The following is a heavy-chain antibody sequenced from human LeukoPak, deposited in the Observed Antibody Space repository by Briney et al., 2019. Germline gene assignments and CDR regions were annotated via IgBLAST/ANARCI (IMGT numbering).Heavy chain of an antibody. V-gene: IGHV1-2*04. CDR3: ARAGPYYYDRRGAFDI. CDR2: INPSSGGT. D-gene: IGHD3-22*01. J-gene: IGHJ3*02. Sequence: ASVKVSCKASGYTFTGYYMHWVRQAPGQGLEWMGWINPSSGGTNYAQKFQGWVTMTRDTSISTAYMELSRLRSDDTAVYYCARAGPYYYDRRGAFDIWGQGTMVTVSS. CDR1: GYTFTGYY.